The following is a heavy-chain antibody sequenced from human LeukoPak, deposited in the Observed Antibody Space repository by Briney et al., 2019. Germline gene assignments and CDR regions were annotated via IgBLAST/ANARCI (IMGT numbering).Heavy chain of an antibody. CDR3: ARAGDGYSDAFDI. D-gene: IGHD5-24*01. CDR2: IKEDGSEK. CDR1: GFTFSTNW. Sequence: PGRSLTLSCPASGFTFSTNWMSWVRQAPGNWLEWVDNIKEDGSEKYYVDSVKGRFTISRDNAKNALYLQMNSLRAEDTAVYYCARAGDGYSDAFDIWGQGTMVTVSS. V-gene: IGHV3-7*01. J-gene: IGHJ3*02.